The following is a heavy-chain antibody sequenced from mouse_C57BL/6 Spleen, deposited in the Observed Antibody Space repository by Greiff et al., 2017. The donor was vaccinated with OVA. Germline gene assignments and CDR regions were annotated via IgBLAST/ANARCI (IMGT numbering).Heavy chain of an antibody. Sequence: EVKLVESGGDLVKPGGSLKLSCAASGFTFSSYGMSWVRQTPDKRLEWVATISSGGSYTYYPDSVKGRFTISRDNAKNTLYLQMSSLKSEDTAMYYCARHWGGNYDFDYWGQGTTLTVSS. D-gene: IGHD2-1*01. CDR3: ARHWGGNYDFDY. CDR1: GFTFSSYG. V-gene: IGHV5-6*01. CDR2: ISSGGSYT. J-gene: IGHJ2*01.